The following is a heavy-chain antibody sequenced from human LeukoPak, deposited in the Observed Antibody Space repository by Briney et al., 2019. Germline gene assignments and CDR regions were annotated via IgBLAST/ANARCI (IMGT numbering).Heavy chain of an antibody. V-gene: IGHV3-30*02. Sequence: GGSLRLSCAASRFTFSSYGMHWVRQAPGKGLEWVAFIRYDGSNKYYADSVKGRFTISRDNSKNTLYLQMNSLRAEDTAVYYCAKDRIAAAGILYNWFDPWGQGTLVTVSS. CDR2: IRYDGSNK. D-gene: IGHD6-13*01. CDR1: RFTFSSYG. CDR3: AKDRIAAAGILYNWFDP. J-gene: IGHJ5*02.